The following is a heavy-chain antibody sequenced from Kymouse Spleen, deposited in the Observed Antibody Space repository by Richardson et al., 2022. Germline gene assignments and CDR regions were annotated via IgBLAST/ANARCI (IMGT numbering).Heavy chain of an antibody. CDR2: INHSGST. CDR1: GGSFSGYY. D-gene: IGHD6-6*01. J-gene: IGHJ4*02. CDR3: ARGRIAAHYYFDY. V-gene: IGHV4-34*01. Sequence: QVQLQQWGAGLLKPSETLSLTCAVYGGSFSGYYWSWIRQPPGKGLEWIGEINHSGSTNYNPSLKSRVTISVDTSKNQFSLKLSSVTAADTAVYYCARGRIAAHYYFDYWGQGTLVTVSS.